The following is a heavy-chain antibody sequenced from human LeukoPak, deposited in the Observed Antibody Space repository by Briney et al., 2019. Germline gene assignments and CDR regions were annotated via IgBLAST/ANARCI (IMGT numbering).Heavy chain of an antibody. CDR3: AKDRRFWSAYDFDY. CDR2: ISGSDGST. Sequence: PSASVKVSCKASGGTFSSYAISWVRQAPGKGLEWVSAISGSDGSTFYADSVKGRFTISRDNSKNTLYLQMNRLRADDTAVYYCAKDRRFWSAYDFDYWGQGTLVTVSS. D-gene: IGHD3-3*01. J-gene: IGHJ4*02. V-gene: IGHV3-23*01. CDR1: GGTFSSYA.